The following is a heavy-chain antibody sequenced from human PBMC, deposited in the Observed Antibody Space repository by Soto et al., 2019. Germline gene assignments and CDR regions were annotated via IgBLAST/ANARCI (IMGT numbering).Heavy chain of an antibody. J-gene: IGHJ4*02. D-gene: IGHD3-3*02. V-gene: IGHV1-18*01. CDR3: ATRSPALDY. CDR1: GYTFTSYG. Sequence: QVQLVQSGPEVKKPGASVKVSCKTSGYTFTSYGISWVRQAPGQGLEWMGWITTDKGKTNYAQKFQGRVTMTTDTYTRTAYMELRSLRSDDTAVYYCATRSPALDYWGQGTLVTVST. CDR2: ITTDKGKT.